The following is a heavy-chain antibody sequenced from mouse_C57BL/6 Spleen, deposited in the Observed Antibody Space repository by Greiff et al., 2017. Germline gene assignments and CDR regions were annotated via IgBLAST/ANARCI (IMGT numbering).Heavy chain of an antibody. CDR3: ARSAYYYCSSPPWYFDV. CDR1: GYTFTSYW. CDR2: IDPSDSYT. Sequence: QVQLQQSGAELVMPGASVKLSCKASGYTFTSYWMHWVKQRPGQGLEWIGEIDPSDSYTNYNQNFKGKSTLTVDKSSSTAYMQLRSLTSEDSAVYYCARSAYYYCSSPPWYFDVWGTGTTVTVSS. J-gene: IGHJ1*03. V-gene: IGHV1-69*01. D-gene: IGHD1-1*01.